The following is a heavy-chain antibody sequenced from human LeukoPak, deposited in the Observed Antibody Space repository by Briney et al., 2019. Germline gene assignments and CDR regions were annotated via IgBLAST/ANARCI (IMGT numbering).Heavy chain of an antibody. Sequence: SETLSLTCTVSGYSISSGYYWGWIRQPPGKGLEWIGSIYHSGSTYYNPSLKSRVTISVDTSKNQFSLKLSSVTAADTAVYYCARKKNPVGYFDYWGQGTLVTVSS. V-gene: IGHV4-38-2*02. D-gene: IGHD1-26*01. CDR1: GYSISSGYY. CDR3: ARKKNPVGYFDY. CDR2: IYHSGST. J-gene: IGHJ4*02.